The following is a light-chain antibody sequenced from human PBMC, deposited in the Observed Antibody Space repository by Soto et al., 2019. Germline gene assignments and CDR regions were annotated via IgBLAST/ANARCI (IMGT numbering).Light chain of an antibody. CDR3: QHYVYPQWT. J-gene: IGKJ1*01. CDR1: QSVSSN. Sequence: DIVMTQSPATLCVSPGERATLSCRASQSVSSNLAWYQQKPGQAPSLLIYGAYTRATGTPARFSGSGSGTEFTITIRRLEPEDFAVYFCQHYVYPQWTVGPGTKVDIK. CDR2: GAY. V-gene: IGKV3-15*01.